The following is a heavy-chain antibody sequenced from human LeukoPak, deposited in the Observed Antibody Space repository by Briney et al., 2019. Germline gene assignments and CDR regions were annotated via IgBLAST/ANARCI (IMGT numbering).Heavy chain of an antibody. CDR2: IYNSGGT. D-gene: IGHD4-23*01. V-gene: IGHV4-59*01. J-gene: IGHJ5*02. Sequence: PSETLSLTCTVSGGSISSYYWSWIRQPPGKGLEWIGNIYNSGGTNYNPSLKSRVTTSVDTSKNQFSLKLPSVTAADTAVYYCARYRGNSNGGFDPWGQGTLVTVSS. CDR3: ARYRGNSNGGFDP. CDR1: GGSISSYY.